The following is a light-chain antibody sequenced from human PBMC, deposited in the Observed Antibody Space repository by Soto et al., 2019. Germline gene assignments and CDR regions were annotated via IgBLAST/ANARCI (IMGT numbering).Light chain of an antibody. Sequence: QAVVTQPPSASGTPGQRVTISCSGSSSNIGSNYVYWYQQLPGSAPKLLIYRNDQRPSGVPDRFSGFKSGTSASLAISGLRSEDEADYYCAAWYDSLSAVVFGGGTKLTVL. CDR1: SSNIGSNY. CDR3: AAWYDSLSAVV. V-gene: IGLV1-47*01. J-gene: IGLJ2*01. CDR2: RND.